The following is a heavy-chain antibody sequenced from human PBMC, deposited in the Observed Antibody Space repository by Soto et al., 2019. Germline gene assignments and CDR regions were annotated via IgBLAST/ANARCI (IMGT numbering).Heavy chain of an antibody. CDR3: ALYCSSTSCYRGPDDY. J-gene: IGHJ4*02. Sequence: QVQLVQSGAEVKKPGSSVKVSCKASGGTFSSYAISWVRQAPGQGLEWMGGIIPIFGTANYAQKFQGRVTITADESTSTAYMELSSLRSEDTAVYYCALYCSSTSCYRGPDDYRGQGTLVTVSS. D-gene: IGHD2-2*01. CDR2: IIPIFGTA. CDR1: GGTFSSYA. V-gene: IGHV1-69*01.